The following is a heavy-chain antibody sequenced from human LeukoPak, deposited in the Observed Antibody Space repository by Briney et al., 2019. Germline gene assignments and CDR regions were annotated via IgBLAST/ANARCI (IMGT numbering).Heavy chain of an antibody. CDR1: GGSFSGYY. J-gene: IGHJ2*01. Sequence: SETLSLTCAVYGGSFSGYYWNWIRQPPGKGLEWIGEIYHSGSTNYNPSLKSRVTISVDKSKNQFSLKLSSVTAADTAVYYCARVKVKSYNWYFDLWGRGTLVTVSS. V-gene: IGHV4-34*01. D-gene: IGHD3-10*01. CDR3: ARVKVKSYNWYFDL. CDR2: IYHSGST.